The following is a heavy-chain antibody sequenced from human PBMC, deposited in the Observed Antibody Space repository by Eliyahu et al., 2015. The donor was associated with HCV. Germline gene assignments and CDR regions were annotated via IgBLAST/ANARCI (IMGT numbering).Heavy chain of an antibody. Sequence: QMQLVQSGPEVKKPGTSVKVSCKASGFTFTSSAMQWVRQARGQRLEWIGWIVVGSGNTNYAQKFQERVTITRDMSTSTAYMELSSLRSEDTAVYYCAADLGFSSGWAYYYYGMDVWGQGTTVTVSS. CDR2: IVVGSGNT. CDR3: AADLGFSSGWAYYYYGMDV. V-gene: IGHV1-58*02. D-gene: IGHD6-19*01. J-gene: IGHJ6*02. CDR1: GFTFTSSA.